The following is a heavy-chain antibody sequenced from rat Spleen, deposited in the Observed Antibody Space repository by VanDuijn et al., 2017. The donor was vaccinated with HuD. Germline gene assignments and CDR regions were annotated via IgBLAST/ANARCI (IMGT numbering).Heavy chain of an antibody. CDR1: GFIFSDYA. J-gene: IGHJ3*01. Sequence: EVQLVESGGGLVQPGKSLKLSCAASGFIFSDYAMAWVRQSPKKGLEWVATITNTGGNLYYPDSVKGRFTISRDNAQNTLYLQMNSLRSEDTATYYCTRENYYSGDYWGQGTLVTVSS. D-gene: IGHD1-1*01. CDR2: ITNTGGNL. CDR3: TRENYYSGDY. V-gene: IGHV5-17*01.